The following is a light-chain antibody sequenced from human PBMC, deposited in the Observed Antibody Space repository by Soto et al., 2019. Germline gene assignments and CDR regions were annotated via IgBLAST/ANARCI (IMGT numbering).Light chain of an antibody. CDR1: SRDVGAYNS. V-gene: IGLV2-14*04. CDR3: SSYTSSSSYV. CDR2: DVS. Sequence: NSRDVGAYNSVSWYQQYPGKAPKLMIHDVSNRPSGVSNRFSGSKSGSTASLTISGLQAEDEADYYCSSYTSSSSYVFGSVTKVTVL. J-gene: IGLJ1*01.